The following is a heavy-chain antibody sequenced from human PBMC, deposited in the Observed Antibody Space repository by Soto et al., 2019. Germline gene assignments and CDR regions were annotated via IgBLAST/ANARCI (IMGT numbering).Heavy chain of an antibody. Sequence: PGGSLRLSCAASGFTFSSDLMHWFRQAPGKGLVWVSRIDSSGRTTTYADSVKGRFTISRDNAKNTLYLQMNGLRAEDTALYYCARWFTGGNFDYFDYWGQGTQVTVSS. CDR2: IDSSGRTT. D-gene: IGHD2-21*02. V-gene: IGHV3-74*01. J-gene: IGHJ4*02. CDR1: GFTFSSDL. CDR3: ARWFTGGNFDYFDY.